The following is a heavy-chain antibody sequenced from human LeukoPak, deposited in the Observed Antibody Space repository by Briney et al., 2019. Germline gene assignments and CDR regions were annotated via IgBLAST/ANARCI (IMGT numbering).Heavy chain of an antibody. D-gene: IGHD6-6*01. Sequence: GSLRLSCAASGFTFSNYWMSWVRQPPGKGLEWIGEINHSGSTNYNPSLKSRVTISVDTSKNQFSLKLSSVTAADTAVYYCARGFGYSSSYFDYWGQGTLVTVSS. CDR2: INHSGST. CDR1: GFTFSNYW. CDR3: ARGFGYSSSYFDY. J-gene: IGHJ4*02. V-gene: IGHV4-34*01.